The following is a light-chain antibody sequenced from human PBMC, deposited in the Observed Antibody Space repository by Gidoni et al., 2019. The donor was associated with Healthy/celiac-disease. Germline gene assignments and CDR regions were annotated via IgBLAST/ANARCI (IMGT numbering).Light chain of an antibody. CDR1: QDISNY. J-gene: IGKJ5*01. Sequence: DIKMTQSPSSLSASVGDRVTITCQPSQDISNYLNWYQQKQGKAPKLLSYDASNLETGVPSRFSGSGSGTEFTFTISSLQPEDIATYYCQQYDNLPITFGQGTRLEIK. V-gene: IGKV1-33*01. CDR2: DAS. CDR3: QQYDNLPIT.